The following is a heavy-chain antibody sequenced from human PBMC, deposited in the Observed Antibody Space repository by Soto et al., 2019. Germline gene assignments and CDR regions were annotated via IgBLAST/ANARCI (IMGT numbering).Heavy chain of an antibody. CDR2: ISGSGGST. CDR3: AKDMNSSSWYYYYYGMDV. V-gene: IGHV3-23*01. Sequence: GGSLRLSCAASGFTFSSYAMSWVRQAPGKGLEWVSAISGSGGSTYYADSVKGRFTISRDNSKNTLYLQMNSLRAEDTAVYYCAKDMNSSSWYYYYYGMDVWGQGTTVTVSS. J-gene: IGHJ6*02. CDR1: GFTFSSYA. D-gene: IGHD6-13*01.